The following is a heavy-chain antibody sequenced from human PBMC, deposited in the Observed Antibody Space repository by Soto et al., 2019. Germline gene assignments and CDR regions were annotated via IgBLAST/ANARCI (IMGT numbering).Heavy chain of an antibody. D-gene: IGHD6-19*01. CDR1: GYTFTSYA. Sequence: ASVKVSCKASGYTFTSYAMHWVRQAPGQRLEWMGWINAGNGNTKYSQKFQGRVTITRDTSASTAYMELSSLRSEDTAVYYCVRDGYSSGWYGYYYYYYMDVWGKGTTVTVSS. V-gene: IGHV1-3*01. J-gene: IGHJ6*03. CDR3: VRDGYSSGWYGYYYYYYMDV. CDR2: INAGNGNT.